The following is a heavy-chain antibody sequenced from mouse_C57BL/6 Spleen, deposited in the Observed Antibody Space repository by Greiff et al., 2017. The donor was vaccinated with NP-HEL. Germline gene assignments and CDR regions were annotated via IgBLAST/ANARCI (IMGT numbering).Heavy chain of an antibody. CDR3: ARSYTYYAMDY. D-gene: IGHD2-10*01. Sequence: QVQLQQSGAELVKPGASVKLSCKASGYTFTSYWMQWVKQRPGQGLEWIGEIDPSDSYTNYNQKFKGKATLTVDTSSSTAYMQLSSLTSEDSAVYYCARSYTYYAMDYWGQGTSVTVSS. CDR2: IDPSDSYT. V-gene: IGHV1-50*01. CDR1: GYTFTSYW. J-gene: IGHJ4*01.